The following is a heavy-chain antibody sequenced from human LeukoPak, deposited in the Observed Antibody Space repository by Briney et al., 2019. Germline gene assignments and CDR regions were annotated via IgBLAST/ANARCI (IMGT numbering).Heavy chain of an antibody. CDR2: ISGSGGST. CDR3: AKEQGYSYGYDY. Sequence: PGGSLRLSCAASGFTFSSYAMSWVRQAPGKGLEWVSAISGSGGSTYYADSVKDRFTISRDNSKNTLYLQMNSPRAEDTAVYYCAKEQGYSYGYDYWGQGTLVTVSS. D-gene: IGHD5-18*01. CDR1: GFTFSSYA. V-gene: IGHV3-23*01. J-gene: IGHJ4*02.